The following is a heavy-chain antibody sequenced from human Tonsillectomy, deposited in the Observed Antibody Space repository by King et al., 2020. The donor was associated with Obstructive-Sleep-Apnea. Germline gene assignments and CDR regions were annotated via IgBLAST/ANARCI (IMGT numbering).Heavy chain of an antibody. Sequence: VQLVESGGGVVQPGGSLRLSCAASGFTFSSYGMHWVRQAPGKGLEWVAFVRYDGTNDYYADSVKGRFTISRDNSKNTLYLQMSSLRAADTAVYYCAKDLVTLSHPYYYYYALDVWGQGTTVTVSS. CDR3: AKDLVTLSHPYYYYYALDV. V-gene: IGHV3-30*02. CDR2: VRYDGTND. CDR1: GFTFSSYG. D-gene: IGHD4-23*01. J-gene: IGHJ6*02.